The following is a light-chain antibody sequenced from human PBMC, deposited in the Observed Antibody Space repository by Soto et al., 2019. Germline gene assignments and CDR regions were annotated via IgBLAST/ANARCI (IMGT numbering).Light chain of an antibody. CDR1: SSDVGGNKY. CDR2: DVT. CDR3: CSYVGSYSLV. J-gene: IGLJ3*02. Sequence: QSVLTQPRSVSGSPGQSVTISCTGTSSDVGGNKYVSWHQHHPGKAPKLLIYDVTKRPSGVPDRFSGSKSGNTASLTISGIQAEDEADYYCCSYVGSYSLVFGGGTKLTVL. V-gene: IGLV2-11*01.